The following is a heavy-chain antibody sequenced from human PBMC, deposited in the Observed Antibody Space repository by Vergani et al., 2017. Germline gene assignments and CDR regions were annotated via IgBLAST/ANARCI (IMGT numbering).Heavy chain of an antibody. V-gene: IGHV1-3*04. CDR1: GYTFTSYA. D-gene: IGHD3-3*01. Sequence: QVQLVQSGAEVKKPGASVKVSCKASGYTFTSYAMHWVRQAPGQRLEWMGWINTGNGNTKYSQKFQGRFTITRDKSVSTAYMKRSSLRSEDTAVYYCARLYYDFWSGYYTGEGYWGQGTLVTVAS. CDR2: INTGNGNT. J-gene: IGHJ4*02. CDR3: ARLYYDFWSGYYTGEGY.